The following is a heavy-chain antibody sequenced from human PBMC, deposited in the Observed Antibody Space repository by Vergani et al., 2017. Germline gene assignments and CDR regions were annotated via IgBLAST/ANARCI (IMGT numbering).Heavy chain of an antibody. Sequence: EVQMVESGGGLVQPGGSLRLSCAASGFTFSSYWMNWIRQAPGKGLEWVANIKQEGSEKYYVDSVKGRFTISRDNAKTSLYLQMNSLRAEDTAVYYCAREGGRLYFDYWGQGTLVTVSS. CDR3: AREGGRLYFDY. CDR1: GFTFSSYW. V-gene: IGHV3-7*01. J-gene: IGHJ4*02. D-gene: IGHD1-26*01. CDR2: IKQEGSEK.